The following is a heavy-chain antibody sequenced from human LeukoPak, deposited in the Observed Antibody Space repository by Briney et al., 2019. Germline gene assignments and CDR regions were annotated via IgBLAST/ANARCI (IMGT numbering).Heavy chain of an antibody. V-gene: IGHV4-59*08. J-gene: IGHJ5*02. CDR1: GGSISSYY. CDR2: IYYSGST. D-gene: IGHD3-22*01. CDR3: ARHGGSYTYYDSSGYYSPPXWFDP. Sequence: SETLSLTCTVSGGSISSYYWSWIRQPPGKGLEWIGYIYYSGSTNYNPSLKSRVTISVDTSKNQFSLKLSSVTPADTAVYYCARHGGSYTYYDSSGYYSPPXWFDPWGQGTLVTVS.